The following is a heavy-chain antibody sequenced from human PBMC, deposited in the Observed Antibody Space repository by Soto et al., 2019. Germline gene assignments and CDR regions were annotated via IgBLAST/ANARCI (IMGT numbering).Heavy chain of an antibody. D-gene: IGHD2-2*01. Sequence: GASVKVSCKASGYTFTSYGISWVRQAPGQGLEWMGWISAYNGNTNYAQKLQGRVTMTTNTSISTAYMELSSLRSEDAAVYYCARGEDHYDCSSTSCYEGMGYYYYYYMDVWGKGTTVTVS. CDR2: ISAYNGNT. CDR1: GYTFTSYG. CDR3: ARGEDHYDCSSTSCYEGMGYYYYYYMDV. J-gene: IGHJ6*03. V-gene: IGHV1-18*01.